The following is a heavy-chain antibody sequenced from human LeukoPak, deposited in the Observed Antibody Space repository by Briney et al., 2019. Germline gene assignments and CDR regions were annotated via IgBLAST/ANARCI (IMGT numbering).Heavy chain of an antibody. CDR2: ISYDGSNK. V-gene: IGHV3-30*18. Sequence: GSSLRLFGAASGFHFSSYRMHRVRQAPGKGPEGVAVISYDGSNKYYADSVKGRFTISRDNSKNTLYLQINSLRAEDTAVYYCAKDRRIAAAGYYFDYWGQGTLVTVSS. J-gene: IGHJ4*02. CDR3: AKDRRIAAAGYYFDY. CDR1: GFHFSSYR. D-gene: IGHD6-13*01.